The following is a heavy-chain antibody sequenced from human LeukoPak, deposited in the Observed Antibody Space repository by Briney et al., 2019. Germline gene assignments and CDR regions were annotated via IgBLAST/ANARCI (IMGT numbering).Heavy chain of an antibody. CDR2: IYTSGST. CDR3: ARLRLDAAALEY. CDR1: GGSISGYY. D-gene: IGHD6-13*01. V-gene: IGHV4-4*07. Sequence: PSETLSLTCTVSGGSISGYYWSWIRQPAGKGLEWIGRIYTSGSTNYNPSLKSRVTMSVDTSKNQFSLKLTSVTAADAAVYYCARLRLDAAALEYWGLGTLVTVSS. J-gene: IGHJ4*02.